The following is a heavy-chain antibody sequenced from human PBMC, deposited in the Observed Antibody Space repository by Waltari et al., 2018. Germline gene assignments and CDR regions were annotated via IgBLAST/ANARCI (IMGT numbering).Heavy chain of an antibody. D-gene: IGHD4-17*01. J-gene: IGHJ6*02. Sequence: QVQLQESGPGLVKPSETLSLTCTVSGGSISSYYWSWIRQPPGKGLEWIGYIYYSGSTNYNPSLKSLVTISVDTSKNQFSLKLSSVTAADTAVYYCARDYGDYYYYYGMDVWGQGTTVTVSS. CDR2: IYYSGST. CDR3: ARDYGDYYYYYGMDV. CDR1: GGSISSYY. V-gene: IGHV4-59*01.